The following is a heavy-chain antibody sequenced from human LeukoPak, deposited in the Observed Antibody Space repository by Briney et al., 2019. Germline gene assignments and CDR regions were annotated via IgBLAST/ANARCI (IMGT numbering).Heavy chain of an antibody. CDR2: ISSSGSTI. Sequence: PGGSLRLSCAASGFAFSSYEMNWVRQAPGKGLEWVSYISSSGSTIYYADSVKGRFTISRDNAKNSLYLQMNSLRAEDTAVYYCARVSYGDYHVDYRGQGTLVTVSS. CDR3: ARVSYGDYHVDY. D-gene: IGHD4-17*01. J-gene: IGHJ4*02. V-gene: IGHV3-48*03. CDR1: GFAFSSYE.